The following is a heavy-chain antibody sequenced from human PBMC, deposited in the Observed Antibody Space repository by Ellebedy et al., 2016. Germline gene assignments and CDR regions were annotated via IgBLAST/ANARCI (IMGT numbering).Heavy chain of an antibody. Sequence: SETLSLXXSVSGYSISNGYYWSWIRQTPGKGLEWIGSIYHSGTTYYNPSLKSRVTISEDTSKNQISLKLTSVTAADTAVYYCARDPGGHWYLDLWGRGTLVTVSS. D-gene: IGHD3-16*01. V-gene: IGHV4-38-2*02. J-gene: IGHJ2*01. CDR1: GYSISNGYY. CDR3: ARDPGGHWYLDL. CDR2: IYHSGTT.